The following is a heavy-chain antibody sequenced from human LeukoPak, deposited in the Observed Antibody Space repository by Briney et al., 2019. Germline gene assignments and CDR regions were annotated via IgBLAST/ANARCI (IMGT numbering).Heavy chain of an antibody. D-gene: IGHD3-10*01. V-gene: IGHV3-23*01. CDR2: ISGSGGST. J-gene: IGHJ4*02. CDR3: AKNYYGSGSPYYFDY. CDR1: GFTFSSYA. Sequence: GGSLRLSCAASGFTFSSYAMSWVRQAPGKGLEWVSAISGSGGSTYYADSVKGRFTISRDNSKNTLYLQMNSLRAEDTAVYYCAKNYYGSGSPYYFDYWGQGTLVTVSS.